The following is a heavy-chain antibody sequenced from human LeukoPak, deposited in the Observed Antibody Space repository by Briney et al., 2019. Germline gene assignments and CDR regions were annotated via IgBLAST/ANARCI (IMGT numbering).Heavy chain of an antibody. CDR3: AKARASYFHRYMDL. CDR1: GFRFDDYA. CDR2: INWNNFSV. J-gene: IGHJ6*03. Sequence: GGSLSLSCAASGFRFDDYAMHWVRQDPGKGLEWVSGINWNNFSVGYADSVKGPFTVSKDNARNSLYLEMNSLRPEDTALYYCAKARASYFHRYMDLWGAGTPFTVSS. D-gene: IGHD3-9*01. V-gene: IGHV3-9*01.